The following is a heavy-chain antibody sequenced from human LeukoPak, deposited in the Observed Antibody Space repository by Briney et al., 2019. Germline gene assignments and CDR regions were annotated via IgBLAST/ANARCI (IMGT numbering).Heavy chain of an antibody. D-gene: IGHD3-10*01. CDR2: INHSGST. Sequence: PSETLSLTCAVYGGSFSGYYWSWIRQPPGKGLEWIGEINHSGSTNYNPSLKSRVTISVDTSKNQFSLKLSSVTAADTAVYYCARGGLTDYYGSGSYRLGYHYYYMDVWGKGTTVTVSS. J-gene: IGHJ6*03. CDR3: ARGGLTDYYGSGSYRLGYHYYYMDV. CDR1: GGSFSGYY. V-gene: IGHV4-34*01.